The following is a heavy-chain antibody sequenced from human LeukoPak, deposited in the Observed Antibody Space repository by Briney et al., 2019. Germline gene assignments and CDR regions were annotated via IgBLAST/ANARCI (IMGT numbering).Heavy chain of an antibody. V-gene: IGHV3-9*01. Sequence: PGRSLRLSCAASGFTFDDYAMDWVRQAPGKGLEWVSGISWNSGSIGYADSVKGRFTISRDNAKNSLYLQMNSLRAEDAALYYCAKAIGAHNWNYVFDYWGQGTLVTASS. D-gene: IGHD1-7*01. J-gene: IGHJ4*02. CDR2: ISWNSGSI. CDR1: GFTFDDYA. CDR3: AKAIGAHNWNYVFDY.